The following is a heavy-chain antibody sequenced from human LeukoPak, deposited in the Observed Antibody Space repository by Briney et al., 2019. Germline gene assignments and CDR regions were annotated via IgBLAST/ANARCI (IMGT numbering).Heavy chain of an antibody. D-gene: IGHD2-15*01. CDR3: ARDVCSGGSCWDWFDP. CDR2: INPSGGNT. CDR1: GYTFNSYY. J-gene: IGHJ5*02. Sequence: ASVKVSCTASGYTFNSYYMHEVRQAPRQGLEWMGIINPSGGNTNSAQKFQGRVTMTRDTSTSTVYVELSSLRSEDTAVYYCARDVCSGGSCWDWFDPWGQGTLVTVSS. V-gene: IGHV1-46*02.